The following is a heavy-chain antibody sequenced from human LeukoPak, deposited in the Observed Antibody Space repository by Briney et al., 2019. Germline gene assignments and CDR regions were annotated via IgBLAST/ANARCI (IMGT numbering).Heavy chain of an antibody. CDR1: GYTFTSYG. V-gene: IGHV1-18*01. CDR3: ARVLYNWNETLRYGNWFDP. J-gene: IGHJ5*02. CDR2: ISAYNGNT. Sequence: ASVTVSCKASGYTFTSYGISWVRQAPGQGLEWMGWISAYNGNTDYAQKLQGRVTMTTDTSTSTAYMDLRSLRSDDTAVYYCARVLYNWNETLRYGNWFDPWGQGTLVTVSS. D-gene: IGHD1-1*01.